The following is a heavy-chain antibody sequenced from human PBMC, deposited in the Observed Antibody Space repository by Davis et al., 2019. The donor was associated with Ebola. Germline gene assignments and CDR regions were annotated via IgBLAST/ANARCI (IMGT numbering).Heavy chain of an antibody. D-gene: IGHD3-22*01. CDR1: GFTFSSYE. Sequence: GGSLRLSCAASGFTFSSYEMNWVRQAPGKGLEWVSYISSSGSTIYYADSVKGRFTISRDNSKNTLYLQMNSLRAEDTAVYYCARPDTWLSDYYYYGMDVWGQGTTVTVSS. CDR3: ARPDTWLSDYYYYGMDV. J-gene: IGHJ6*02. CDR2: ISSSGSTI. V-gene: IGHV3-48*03.